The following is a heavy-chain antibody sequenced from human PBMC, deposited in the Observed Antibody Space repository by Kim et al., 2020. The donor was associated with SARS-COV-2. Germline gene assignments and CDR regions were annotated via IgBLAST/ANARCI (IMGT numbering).Heavy chain of an antibody. CDR1: RESISRSTSY. Sequence: SETLSLTCTVSRESISRSTSYWAWIRQPPGKGLEWIGNIHYTGDTYYNPSLKGRVTISVDTSKNHFSLTLNSVTAADTAVYFCARQLVTDHPSKFYFDYWGQGALVSVSS. V-gene: IGHV4-39*01. CDR2: IHYTGDT. D-gene: IGHD2-21*02. J-gene: IGHJ4*02. CDR3: ARQLVTDHPSKFYFDY.